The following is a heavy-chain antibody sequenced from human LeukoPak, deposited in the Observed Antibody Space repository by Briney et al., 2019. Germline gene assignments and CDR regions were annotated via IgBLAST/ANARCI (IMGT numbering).Heavy chain of an antibody. CDR2: ISGDGGST. J-gene: IGHJ4*02. V-gene: IGHV3-43*02. D-gene: IGHD6-19*01. CDR1: GFMFHDYA. Sequence: GGSLGLSCAAPGFMFHDYAIHWVRQAPGKGLEWVSLISGDGGSTFYAGSVKGRFTISRDNSKNSLYLQMNSLSSDDTALYYCARESESSGWYDYWGQGTLVTVSS. CDR3: ARESESSGWYDY.